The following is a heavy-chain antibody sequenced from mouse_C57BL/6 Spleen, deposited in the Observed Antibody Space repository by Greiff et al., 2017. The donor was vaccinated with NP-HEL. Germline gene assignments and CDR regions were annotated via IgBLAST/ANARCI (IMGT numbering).Heavy chain of an antibody. CDR1: GYTFTSYW. V-gene: IGHV1-55*01. D-gene: IGHD2-1*01. J-gene: IGHJ2*01. Sequence: VQLHQPGAELVKPGASVKMSCKASGYTFTSYWITWVKQRPGQGLEWIGDIYPGSGSTNYNEKFKSKATLTVDSSSSTAYMQLSSLTSEDSAVYYCARGGSDLLWGKGTTLTVSS. CDR3: ARGGSDLL. CDR2: IYPGSGST.